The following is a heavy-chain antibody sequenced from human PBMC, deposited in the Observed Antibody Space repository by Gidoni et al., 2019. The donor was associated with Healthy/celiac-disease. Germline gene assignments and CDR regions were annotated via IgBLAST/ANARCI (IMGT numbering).Heavy chain of an antibody. CDR2: ISWNSGSI. D-gene: IGHD3-3*01. J-gene: IGHJ5*02. V-gene: IGHV3-9*01. Sequence: EVQLVESGGGLVQPGMSLRLSCAASGFTFDAYAMHWVRQAPGKGLEWVSGISWNSGSIGYADSVKGRFTISRDNAKNSLYLQMNSLRAEDTALYYCAKDSVRFLEWNNWFDPWGQGTLVTVSS. CDR3: AKDSVRFLEWNNWFDP. CDR1: GFTFDAYA.